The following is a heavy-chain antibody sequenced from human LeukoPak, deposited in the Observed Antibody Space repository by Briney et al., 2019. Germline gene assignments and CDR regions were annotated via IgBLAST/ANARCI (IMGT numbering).Heavy chain of an antibody. CDR2: ISWNSGSI. V-gene: IGHV3-9*01. D-gene: IGHD3-9*01. CDR1: GFTFDDYA. Sequence: PGGPLRLSCAASGFTFDDYAMHWVRQAPGKGLEWVSGISWNSGSIGYADSVKGRFTISRDNAKNSLYLQMNSLRAEDTALYHCAKGLRYFDWLEADFDYWGQGTLVTVSS. CDR3: AKGLRYFDWLEADFDY. J-gene: IGHJ4*02.